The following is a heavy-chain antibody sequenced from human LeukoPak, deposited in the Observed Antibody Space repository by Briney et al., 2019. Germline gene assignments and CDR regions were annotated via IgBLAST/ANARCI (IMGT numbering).Heavy chain of an antibody. J-gene: IGHJ4*02. CDR2: INHSGST. CDR3: ARVGSGVNGPVDY. Sequence: KPSETLSLTCAVYGGSFSGYYWSWIRQRPGKGLEWIGEINHSGSTNYNPSLKSRVTISVDTSKNQFSLKLSSVTAADTAVYYCARVGSGVNGPVDYWGQGTLVTVSS. CDR1: GGSFSGYY. D-gene: IGHD3-10*01. V-gene: IGHV4-34*01.